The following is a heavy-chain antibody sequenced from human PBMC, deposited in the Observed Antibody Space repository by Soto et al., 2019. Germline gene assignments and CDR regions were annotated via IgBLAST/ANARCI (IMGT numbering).Heavy chain of an antibody. V-gene: IGHV3-23*01. CDR3: AKTPECGADCYPYYFDS. CDR2: MSGSGRST. J-gene: IGHJ4*02. Sequence: EVQLLESGGGLVQRGGSLRLSCAASGFTFSSYAMSWVRQAPGKGLEWVSAMSGSGRSTYFANSGRGRFTIARDNSKNTLHLQMHSLRDENTAVYFCAKTPECGADCYPYYFDSWSQGTPVTGSS. CDR1: GFTFSSYA. D-gene: IGHD2-21*02.